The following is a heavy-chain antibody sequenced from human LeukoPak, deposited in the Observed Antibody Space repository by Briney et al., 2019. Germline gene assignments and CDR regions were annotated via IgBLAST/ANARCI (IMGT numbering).Heavy chain of an antibody. V-gene: IGHV3-30-3*01. CDR1: GFTFSSYA. CDR2: ILYDGSNK. D-gene: IGHD6-19*01. CDR3: ARGFEVAGDFDY. J-gene: IGHJ4*02. Sequence: GGSLRLSCAASGFTFSSYAMHWVRQAPGKGLEWVAVILYDGSNKYYADSVKGRFTISRDNSKNTLYLQMNSLRAEDTAVYYCARGFEVAGDFDYWGQGTLVTVSS.